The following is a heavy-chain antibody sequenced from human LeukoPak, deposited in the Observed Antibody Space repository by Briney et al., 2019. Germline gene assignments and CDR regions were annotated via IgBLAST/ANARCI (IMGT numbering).Heavy chain of an antibody. Sequence: GGSLRLSCAASGFTVSSNYMSWVRQAPGKGLEWVSVIYSGGSTYYAGSVKGRFTISRDNSKNTLYLQMNSLRAEDTAVYYCARSVPDYGDYYFDYWGQGTLVTVSS. D-gene: IGHD4-17*01. CDR1: GFTVSSNY. CDR3: ARSVPDYGDYYFDY. J-gene: IGHJ4*02. CDR2: IYSGGST. V-gene: IGHV3-53*01.